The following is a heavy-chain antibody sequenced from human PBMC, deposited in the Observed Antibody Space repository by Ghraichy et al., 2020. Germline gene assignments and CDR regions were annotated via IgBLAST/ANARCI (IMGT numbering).Heavy chain of an antibody. Sequence: GESLNISCAVSGFTFSAYSMNWVRQAPGKGLEWVSYISSGGSTIYYADSVKGRFTISRDNARNSLYLQMNSLRDEDTAVYYCARESWLDPWGQGTLVTVPS. CDR3: ARESWLDP. CDR1: GFTFSAYS. J-gene: IGHJ5*02. V-gene: IGHV3-48*02. CDR2: ISSGGSTI.